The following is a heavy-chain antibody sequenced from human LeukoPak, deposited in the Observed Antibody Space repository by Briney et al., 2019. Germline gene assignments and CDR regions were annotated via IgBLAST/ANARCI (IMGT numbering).Heavy chain of an antibody. CDR1: GGTFSSYA. V-gene: IGHV1-69*04. CDR2: IIPILGIA. D-gene: IGHD3-16*02. CDR3: AREDRTLYDYVWGSYRPPLDY. Sequence: SVKVSCKASGGTFSSYAISWVRQAPGQGLEWMGRIIPILGIANYAQKFQGRVTITADKSTSTAYMELSSLRSEDTAVYYCAREDRTLYDYVWGSYRPPLDYWGQGTLSPSPQ. J-gene: IGHJ4*02.